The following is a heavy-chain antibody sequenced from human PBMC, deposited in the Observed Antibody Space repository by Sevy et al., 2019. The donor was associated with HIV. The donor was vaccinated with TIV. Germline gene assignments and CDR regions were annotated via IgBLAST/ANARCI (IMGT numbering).Heavy chain of an antibody. Sequence: SLTCSVSGDSITSSSYYWGWIRQPPGKGLEWIGIIYYRGNTYYNPSLKSRVTIFVDTSKNHFSLKRTSVTAADTAFYYCARRAYGSSHYFDYWGQGTLVTVSS. J-gene: IGHJ4*02. V-gene: IGHV4-39*02. CDR3: ARRAYGSSHYFDY. CDR2: IYYRGNT. D-gene: IGHD6-13*01. CDR1: GDSITSSSYY.